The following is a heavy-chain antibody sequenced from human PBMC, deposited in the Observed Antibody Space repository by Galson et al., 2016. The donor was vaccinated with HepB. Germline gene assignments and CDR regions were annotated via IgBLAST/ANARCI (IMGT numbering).Heavy chain of an antibody. V-gene: IGHV6-1*01. CDR1: GDSVSSSTAA. CDR2: TYYRSKWYN. J-gene: IGHJ4*02. Sequence: CAISGDSVSSSTAAWIWIRQSPSRGLEWLGRTYYRSKWYNDYAVAMKGRITINPDTSKNQFSLHLDFVTPEDTAVYYCAISYYDSSGYRYWGQGTQVTVSS. D-gene: IGHD3-22*01. CDR3: AISYYDSSGYRY.